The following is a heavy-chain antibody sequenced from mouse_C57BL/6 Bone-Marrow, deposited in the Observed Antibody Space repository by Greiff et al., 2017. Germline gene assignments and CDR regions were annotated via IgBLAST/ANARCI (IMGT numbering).Heavy chain of an antibody. Sequence: EVKLMESGGGLVKPGGSLKLSCAASGFTFSDYGMHWVRQAPEKGLEWVAYISSGSSTIYYADTVKGRFTISRDNAKNTLFLQMTSLRSEDTAMYYCARDGLITTVVANWYFDVWGTGTTVTVSS. D-gene: IGHD1-1*01. CDR1: GFTFSDYG. V-gene: IGHV5-17*01. CDR3: ARDGLITTVVANWYFDV. CDR2: ISSGSSTI. J-gene: IGHJ1*03.